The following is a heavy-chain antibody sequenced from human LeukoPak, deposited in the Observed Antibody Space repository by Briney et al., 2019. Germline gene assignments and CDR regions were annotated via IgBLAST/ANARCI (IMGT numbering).Heavy chain of an antibody. CDR3: AIATTGRGAFDS. CDR1: GFTFSDFW. D-gene: IGHD1-1*01. V-gene: IGHV3-7*03. Sequence: GGSLRLSCAASGFTFSDFWMSWVRQAPGRGLECVASTNEAGGDKYYVDSVKGRFTISRDNSKNSLSLQMNSLTAEDTAIYYCAIATTGRGAFDSWGQGTLVIASS. CDR2: TNEAGGDK. J-gene: IGHJ4*02.